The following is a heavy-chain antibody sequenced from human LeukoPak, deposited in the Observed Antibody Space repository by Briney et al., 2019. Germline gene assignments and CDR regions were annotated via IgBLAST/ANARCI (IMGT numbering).Heavy chain of an antibody. D-gene: IGHD6-19*01. Sequence: SVKVSCKASGGTFSSYAISWVRQAPGQGLEWMGRIIPILGIANYAQKFQGRVTITADKSTSIAYMELSSLRSDDTAVYYCARGRRIAVAGSPPFYWGQGTLVTVSS. CDR3: ARGRRIAVAGSPPFY. CDR1: GGTFSSYA. CDR2: IIPILGIA. J-gene: IGHJ4*02. V-gene: IGHV1-69*04.